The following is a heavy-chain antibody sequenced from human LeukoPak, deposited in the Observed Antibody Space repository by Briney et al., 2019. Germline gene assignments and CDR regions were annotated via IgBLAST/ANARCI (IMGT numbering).Heavy chain of an antibody. CDR3: ARISLLGLVPAVGFNDY. Sequence: GGSLRLSCTASGFTFSDYNLNWVRQAPGKGLEWVSSISSSSSYIYYAESVKGRFTVSRDNAKNSVYLQLSSLRAEDTAVYYCARISLLGLVPAVGFNDYWGQGTSVTVSS. D-gene: IGHD1-26*01. CDR1: GFTFSDYN. V-gene: IGHV3-21*06. J-gene: IGHJ4*02. CDR2: ISSSSSYI.